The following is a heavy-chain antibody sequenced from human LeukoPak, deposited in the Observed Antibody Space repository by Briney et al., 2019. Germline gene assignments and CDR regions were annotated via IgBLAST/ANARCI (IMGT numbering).Heavy chain of an antibody. CDR3: ARGSRGSGGSCYRN. J-gene: IGHJ4*02. CDR2: INHSGST. D-gene: IGHD2-15*01. CDR1: GGSFSGYY. V-gene: IGHV4-34*01. Sequence: PSETLSLTCAVYGGSFSGYYWSWIRQPPGKGLEWIGEINHSGSTNYNPSLESRVTISVDTSKNQFSLKLSSVTAADTAVYCCARGSRGSGGSCYRNWGQGTLVTVSS.